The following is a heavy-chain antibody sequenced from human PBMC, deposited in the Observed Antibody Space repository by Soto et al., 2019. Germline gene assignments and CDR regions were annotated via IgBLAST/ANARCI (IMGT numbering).Heavy chain of an antibody. CDR2: IKQDGSEK. CDR1: GFTFSSYW. CDR3: ARVRYCSSTSCYIEFYYYYGMDV. V-gene: IGHV3-7*01. D-gene: IGHD2-2*01. Sequence: GGSLRLSCAASGFTFSSYWMSWVRQAPGKGLEWVANIKQDGSEKYYVDSVKGRFTISRDSAKNSLYLQMNSLRAEDTAVYYCARVRYCSSTSCYIEFYYYYGMDVWGQGTTVTVSS. J-gene: IGHJ6*02.